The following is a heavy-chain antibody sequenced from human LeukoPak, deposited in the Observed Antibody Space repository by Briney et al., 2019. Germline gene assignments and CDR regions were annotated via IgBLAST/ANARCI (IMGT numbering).Heavy chain of an antibody. V-gene: IGHV1-69*13. CDR3: ESGGIVVVTAPLPYYYGMDV. Sequence: VKVSCKASGGTFSSYAISWVRQAPGQGLEWMGGIIPIFGTADYAQKFQGRVTITADESTSTAYMELSSLRSEDTAVYYCESGGIVVVTAPLPYYYGMDVWGQGTTVTVSS. CDR1: GGTFSSYA. J-gene: IGHJ6*02. CDR2: IIPIFGTA. D-gene: IGHD2-21*02.